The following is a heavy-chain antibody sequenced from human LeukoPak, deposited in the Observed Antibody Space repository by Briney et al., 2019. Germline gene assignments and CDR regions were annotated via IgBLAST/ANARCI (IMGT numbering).Heavy chain of an antibody. D-gene: IGHD3-9*01. V-gene: IGHV5-51*01. CDR1: GYSFTSSW. J-gene: IGHJ4*02. CDR2: IYPGDSAT. Sequence: GESLKISCKGSGYSFTSSWIGWVRQMPGKGLEWMGIIYPGDSATRYSPSFQGQVTISADKSISTASLQWSTLKASDTAMYYCARGINDIFTGYPPFDYWGQGTLVTVSS. CDR3: ARGINDIFTGYPPFDY.